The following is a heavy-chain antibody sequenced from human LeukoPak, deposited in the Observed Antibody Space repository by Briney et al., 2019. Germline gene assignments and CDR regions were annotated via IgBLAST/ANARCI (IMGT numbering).Heavy chain of an antibody. J-gene: IGHJ4*02. CDR1: GGSFSGYY. CDR3: ARGRWLQATNDY. V-gene: IGHV4-34*01. CDR2: INHSGST. Sequence: SETLSLTCAVYGGSFSGYYWSWIRQPPGKGLEWIGEINHSGSTNYNPSLKSRVTISVDTYKNQFSLKLSSVTAADTAVYYCARGRWLQATNDYWGQGTLVTVSS. D-gene: IGHD5-24*01.